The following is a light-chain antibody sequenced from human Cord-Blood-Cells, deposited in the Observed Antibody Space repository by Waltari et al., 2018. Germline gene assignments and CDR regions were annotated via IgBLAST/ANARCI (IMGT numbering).Light chain of an antibody. Sequence: QSVLTQPPSVPGAPGQRVTISCTGSSSNIGAGYDVHGYQQLPGTAPKLLIYGNSNRPSGVPDRFSGSKSGTSASLAITGLQAEDEADYYCQSYDSSLSGVFGGGTKLTVL. V-gene: IGLV1-40*01. CDR3: QSYDSSLSGV. J-gene: IGLJ3*02. CDR2: GNS. CDR1: SSNIGAGYD.